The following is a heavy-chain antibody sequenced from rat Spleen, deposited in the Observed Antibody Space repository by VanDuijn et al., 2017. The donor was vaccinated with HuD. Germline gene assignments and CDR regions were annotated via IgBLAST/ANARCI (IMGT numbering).Heavy chain of an antibody. V-gene: IGHV5-20*01. CDR1: GFTFSDFN. CDR3: ATDQGPFNYGSYGY. Sequence: EVQLVESGGGLIQPGRSLKLSCAASGFTFSDFNMAWVLQAPTKGLEWVASISFDGASTYYRDSVKGRFSISRDNAKSILYLQMESLRSEDTATYYCATDQGPFNYGSYGYWGQGVMVTVSS. J-gene: IGHJ2*01. D-gene: IGHD1-3*01. CDR2: ISFDGAST.